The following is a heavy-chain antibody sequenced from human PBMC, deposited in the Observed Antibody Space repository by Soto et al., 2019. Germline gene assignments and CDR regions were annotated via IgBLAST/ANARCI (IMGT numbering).Heavy chain of an antibody. J-gene: IGHJ5*02. CDR3: ARGSTILRGAPSWFDP. CDR1: GGTFSRYT. V-gene: IGHV1-69*02. Sequence: QVQLVQSGAEVKKPGSSVKVSCKASGGTFSRYTINWVRQAPGQGLEWMGRIIPIAAITNYTQKFQGRVTITVDKSSNTAYMDLSRLRTDDTAVSYCARGSTILRGAPSWFDPWGQGTLVTVSS. D-gene: IGHD3-10*01. CDR2: IIPIAAIT.